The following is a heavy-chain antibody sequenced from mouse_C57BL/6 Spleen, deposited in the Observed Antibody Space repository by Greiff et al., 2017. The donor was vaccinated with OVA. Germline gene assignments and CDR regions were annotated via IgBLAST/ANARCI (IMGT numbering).Heavy chain of an antibody. D-gene: IGHD1-1*01. CDR2: IYPGDGDT. CDR1: GYAFSSYW. CDR3: ARSGTVGAMDY. Sequence: VQLQQSGAELVKPGASVKISCKASGYAFSSYWMNWVKQRPGKGLEWIGQIYPGDGDTNYNGKFKGKATLTADKSSSTAYMQLSSLTSEDSAVYFCARSGTVGAMDYWGQGTSVTVSS. J-gene: IGHJ4*01. V-gene: IGHV1-80*01.